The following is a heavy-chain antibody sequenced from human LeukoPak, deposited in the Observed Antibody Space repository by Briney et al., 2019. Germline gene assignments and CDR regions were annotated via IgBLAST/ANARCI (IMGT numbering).Heavy chain of an antibody. CDR1: GFTFSSYW. CDR3: ANWRVVTANDAFDT. Sequence: PGGSLRLSCAASGFTFSSYWMHWVRQAPGKGLVWVSRISSDGSTTSYADSVKGRFTISRDNAKNTLYLQMNSLRAEDTAVYYCANWRVVTANDAFDTWGQGTMVTVSS. J-gene: IGHJ3*02. D-gene: IGHD2-21*02. CDR2: ISSDGSTT. V-gene: IGHV3-74*01.